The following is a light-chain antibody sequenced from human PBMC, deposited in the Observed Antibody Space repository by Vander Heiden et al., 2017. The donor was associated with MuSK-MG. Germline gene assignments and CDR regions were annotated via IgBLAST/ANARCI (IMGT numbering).Light chain of an antibody. J-gene: IGKJ1*01. V-gene: IGKV1-39*01. Sequence: PATLSASVGDRASITCRASQTISINLDWYQQKPGTAPKLLIYAASTRHSGVPARFSGSGSGTEFTLTISSLESEDFAAYYCQQYYSRPRTFGQGTKVDIK. CDR1: QTISIN. CDR2: AAS. CDR3: QQYYSRPRT.